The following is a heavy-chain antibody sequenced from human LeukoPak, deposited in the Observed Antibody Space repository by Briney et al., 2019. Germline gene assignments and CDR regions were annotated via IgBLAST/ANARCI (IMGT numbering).Heavy chain of an antibody. Sequence: GGSLRLSCAASGFTFSSYAMSWVRQAPGKGLEWVSAISGSGGSTYYADSVKGRFTISRDNSKNTLYLQMNSLRAEDTAVYYCVKNPREWLGSTFEYWGQGTLVTVSS. CDR2: ISGSGGST. CDR3: VKNPREWLGSTFEY. D-gene: IGHD6-19*01. CDR1: GFTFSSYA. J-gene: IGHJ4*02. V-gene: IGHV3-23*01.